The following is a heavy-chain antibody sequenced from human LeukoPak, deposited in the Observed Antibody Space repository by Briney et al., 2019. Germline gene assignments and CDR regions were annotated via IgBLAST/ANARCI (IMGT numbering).Heavy chain of an antibody. CDR1: QFTFSHFG. Sequence: QPGKSLTLSCVASQFTFSHFGMHWVRQAPGQGMERVAIIYSDATNQYYADSVKGRFTISRDNSRNTVYLQMNSLRAEDTAVYFCAKDAQRGFDYSNSLESWGQGTLVTVSS. J-gene: IGHJ4*02. D-gene: IGHD4-11*01. CDR2: IYSDATNQ. CDR3: AKDAQRGFDYSNSLES. V-gene: IGHV3-33*06.